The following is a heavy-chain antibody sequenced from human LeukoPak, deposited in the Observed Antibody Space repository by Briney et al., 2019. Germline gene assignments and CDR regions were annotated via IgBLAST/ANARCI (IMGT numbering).Heavy chain of an antibody. J-gene: IGHJ5*02. Sequence: GASVKVSCKASGITFSSYGINWVRQAPGQGLEWMGRIIPIVGVPNYAQKFLGRVTITADKSTSTAYMELSSLRSEGTAVYYCARALGELGFEGGFDPWGQGTLVTVSS. V-gene: IGHV1-69*04. CDR3: ARALGELGFEGGFDP. CDR1: GITFSSYG. D-gene: IGHD1-26*01. CDR2: IIPIVGVP.